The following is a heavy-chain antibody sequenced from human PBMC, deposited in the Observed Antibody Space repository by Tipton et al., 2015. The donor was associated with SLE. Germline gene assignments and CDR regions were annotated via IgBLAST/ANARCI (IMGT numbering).Heavy chain of an antibody. D-gene: IGHD5-12*01. CDR3: ARDSSPSGRGYDPGLF. CDR1: GFTFGDYA. V-gene: IGHV3-49*03. CDR2: IRSRGYGEAT. Sequence: SLRLSCATSGFTFGDYAMAWFRQAPGKELEWVGFIRSRGYGEATEYAASVRGRFSISRDDSQSIAYLQMTSLRTEDTAVYYCARDSSPSGRGYDPGLFWGQGTLVTVSS. J-gene: IGHJ4*02.